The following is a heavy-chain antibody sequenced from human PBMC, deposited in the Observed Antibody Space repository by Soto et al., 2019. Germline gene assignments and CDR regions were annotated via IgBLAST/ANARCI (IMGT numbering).Heavy chain of an antibody. Sequence: GSLRLSCAASGFTFSSYSMNWVRQAPGKGLEWVSSISSSSSYIYYADSVKGRFTISRDNAKNSLYLQMTSLRAEDTAVYYCERAKLWFGELLDPNPNYYYYCMDVWGQGTTVTVSS. CDR1: GFTFSSYS. D-gene: IGHD3-10*01. CDR2: ISSSSSYI. CDR3: ERAKLWFGELLDPNPNYYYYCMDV. J-gene: IGHJ6*02. V-gene: IGHV3-21*01.